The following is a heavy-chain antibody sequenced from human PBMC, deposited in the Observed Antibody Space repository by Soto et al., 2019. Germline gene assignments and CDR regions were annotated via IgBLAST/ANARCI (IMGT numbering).Heavy chain of an antibody. D-gene: IGHD3-10*01. Sequence: GAAVKVACKASGYTFTSYGISWGLQAPGQGLEWMGWISAYNGNTNYAQKLQGRVTMTTDTSTSTAYMELRSLRSDDTAVYYCASEEGSGEFDVGYWREGPLVTVSS. V-gene: IGHV1-18*01. CDR2: ISAYNGNT. CDR3: ASEEGSGEFDVGY. CDR1: GYTFTSYG. J-gene: IGHJ4*02.